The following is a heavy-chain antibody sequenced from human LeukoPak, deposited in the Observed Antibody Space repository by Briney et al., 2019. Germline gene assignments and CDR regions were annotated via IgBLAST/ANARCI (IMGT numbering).Heavy chain of an antibody. V-gene: IGHV3-53*01. Sequence: TGGSLRLSCAASGFSVSHNYMNWVRQAPGKGLEWVSVIYSGGSTYYADSVKGRFTISRDNSKNTLYLQMNSLRAEDTAVYYCTREPVTGDYWGQGTLVTVSS. CDR2: IYSGGST. CDR3: TREPVTGDY. J-gene: IGHJ4*02. CDR1: GFSVSHNY. D-gene: IGHD6-19*01.